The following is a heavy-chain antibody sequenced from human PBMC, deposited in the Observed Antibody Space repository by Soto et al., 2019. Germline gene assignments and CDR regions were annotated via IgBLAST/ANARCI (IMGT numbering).Heavy chain of an antibody. CDR3: AREDSIIIPAVSDF. D-gene: IGHD2-2*01. J-gene: IGHJ4*02. CDR1: GFAFNKYG. Sequence: VGSLRLSGTVSGFAFNKYGINWVRQAPGKGLEWVSSISKSDYTYYSDSVKGRFTISRDNAKNSVSLQMNTLRVEDTAVYYCAREDSIIIPAVSDFWGQGTLVTVSS. V-gene: IGHV3-21*01. CDR2: ISKSDYT.